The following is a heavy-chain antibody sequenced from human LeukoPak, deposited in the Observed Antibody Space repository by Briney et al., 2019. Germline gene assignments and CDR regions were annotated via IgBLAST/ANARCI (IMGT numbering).Heavy chain of an antibody. D-gene: IGHD6-6*01. V-gene: IGHV3-9*01. CDR1: GFTFDEYA. CDR2: ISWNSGGI. J-gene: IGHJ6*02. Sequence: GRSLRLSCAASGFTFDEYAMHWVRQAPGKGLEWVSGISWNSGGIGYADSVKGRFTISRDNAKNSLYLQMNSLRAEDTALYYCAKSRIAARRGYYYGMDVWGQGTTVTVSS. CDR3: AKSRIAARRGYYYGMDV.